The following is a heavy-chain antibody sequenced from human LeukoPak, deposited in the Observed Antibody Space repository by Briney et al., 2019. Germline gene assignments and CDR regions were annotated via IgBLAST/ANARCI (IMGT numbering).Heavy chain of an antibody. V-gene: IGHV3-7*01. CDR3: AELGITMIGGV. D-gene: IGHD3-10*02. Sequence: PGGSLRLSCAASGFSFGSYWMNWVRQAPGKGLEWVAAIKQAGTQKFYVDSVKGRFTISRDNANNSLFLQMNSLSVEDTAVYYCAELGITMIGGVWGKGTTVTVSS. J-gene: IGHJ6*04. CDR2: IKQAGTQK. CDR1: GFSFGSYW.